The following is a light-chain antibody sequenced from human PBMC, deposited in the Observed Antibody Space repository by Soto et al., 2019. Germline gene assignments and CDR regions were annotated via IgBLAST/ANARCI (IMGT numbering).Light chain of an antibody. CDR2: EVS. V-gene: IGLV2-14*01. CDR3: SSYTSSTNYV. Sequence: ALTQPASVSGSPGQSITISCTGTTSDIGTYSYVSWYQQHAGKAPKLIIYEVSHRPSGVSNRFSGSKSGSTASLTISGLQAEDEADYYCSSYTSSTNYVFGTGTKVTVL. J-gene: IGLJ1*01. CDR1: TSDIGTYSY.